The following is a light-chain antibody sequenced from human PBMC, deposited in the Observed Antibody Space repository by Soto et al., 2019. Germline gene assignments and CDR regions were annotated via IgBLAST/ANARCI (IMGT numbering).Light chain of an antibody. CDR2: GAS. CDR1: QSVSSSY. V-gene: IGKV3-20*01. CDR3: QKYNNWPRK. Sequence: EIVLTQAPVTLSLSPGEGATLSCSASQSVSSSYLAWYQQKPGQAPRLLIYGASSRATGIPDRFSGSGSGTDFTLTISSLQSEDFAVYYCQKYNNWPRKFGQGTKVDIK. J-gene: IGKJ1*01.